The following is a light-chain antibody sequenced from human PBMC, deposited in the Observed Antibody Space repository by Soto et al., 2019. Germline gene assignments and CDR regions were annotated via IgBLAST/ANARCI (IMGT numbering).Light chain of an antibody. V-gene: IGKV1-39*01. J-gene: IGKJ2*01. CDR1: QSISTY. CDR2: AAS. Sequence: DIQMTQSPSSLSASVGDRVTITCRASQSISTYLNWYQHKPGKAPKLLIYAASSLQSGVPSRFSGSGSGTDFDLTISSLQPEDFATYYCQQSYSTLGTFGQGTKLEIK. CDR3: QQSYSTLGT.